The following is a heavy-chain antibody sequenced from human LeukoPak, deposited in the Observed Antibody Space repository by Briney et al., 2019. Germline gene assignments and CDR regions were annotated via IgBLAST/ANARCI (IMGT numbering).Heavy chain of an antibody. D-gene: IGHD3-22*01. J-gene: IGHJ4*02. Sequence: SETLSLTCAVYGGSFSGYYWSWIRQPPGKGLEWIGEINHSGSTNYNPSLKSRVTISVDTSKNQFSLKLSSVTAADTAVYYCARRRWLFRAHFDYWGQGTLVTVSS. CDR1: GGSFSGYY. V-gene: IGHV4-34*01. CDR2: INHSGST. CDR3: ARRRWLFRAHFDY.